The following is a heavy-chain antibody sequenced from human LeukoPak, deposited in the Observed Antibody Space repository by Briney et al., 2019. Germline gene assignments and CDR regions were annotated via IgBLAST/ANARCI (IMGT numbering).Heavy chain of an antibody. CDR2: FDPEDGET. Sequence: VASVKVSCKVSGYTLTELSMHWVRQAPGKGLEWMGGFDPEDGETIYAQKFQGRVTMTEDTSTDTAYMELSSLRSEDTAVYYCATGMFGKIYSNYWFDPWGQGTLVTVSS. J-gene: IGHJ5*02. CDR1: GYTLTELS. D-gene: IGHD4-11*01. V-gene: IGHV1-24*01. CDR3: ATGMFGKIYSNYWFDP.